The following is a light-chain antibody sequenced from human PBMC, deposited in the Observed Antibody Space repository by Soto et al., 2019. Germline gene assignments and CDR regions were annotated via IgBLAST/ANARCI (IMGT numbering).Light chain of an antibody. CDR1: SSDVGGYNY. Sequence: QSALTQPRSVSGSPGQSVTISCTGTSSDVGGYNYVSWYQQHPGKAPKLMIYDVSKRPSGVPDRFSGSKSGNTASLTISGLRAEDEADYYCCSYAGSYTFYVFGTGTTVTVL. CDR3: CSYAGSYTFYV. V-gene: IGLV2-11*01. J-gene: IGLJ1*01. CDR2: DVS.